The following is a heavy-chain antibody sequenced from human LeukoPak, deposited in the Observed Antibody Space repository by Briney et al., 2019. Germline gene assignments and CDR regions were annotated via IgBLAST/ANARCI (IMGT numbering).Heavy chain of an antibody. J-gene: IGHJ6*02. Sequence: ASVKVSCTASGYTFTSYGISWVRQAPGQGLEWMGWISAYNGNTNYAQKLQGRVTMTTDTSTSTAYMELRSLRSDDTAVYYCARGGSYPGDYYYYGMDVWGQGNPGHRLL. CDR1: GYTFTSYG. CDR3: ARGGSYPGDYYYYGMDV. V-gene: IGHV1-18*01. CDR2: ISAYNGNT. D-gene: IGHD1-26*01.